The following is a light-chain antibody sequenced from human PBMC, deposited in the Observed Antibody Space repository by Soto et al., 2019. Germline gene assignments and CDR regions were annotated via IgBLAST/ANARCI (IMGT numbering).Light chain of an antibody. Sequence: DIQMTQSPSSLSVSVGDRVTITCRASQSIGGFLNWYQQKLGKAPKLLIYAASSLQSGVPSRFSGSGSGTDFTLTISSLQSEDSAIYYGQQYNNWPSWTFGQGAKVDIK. V-gene: IGKV1-39*01. CDR1: QSIGGF. CDR2: AAS. CDR3: QQYNNWPSWT. J-gene: IGKJ1*01.